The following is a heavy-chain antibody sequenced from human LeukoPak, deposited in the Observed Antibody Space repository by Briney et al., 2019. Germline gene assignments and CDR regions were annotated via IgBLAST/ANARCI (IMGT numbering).Heavy chain of an antibody. CDR1: GGSISSYY. V-gene: IGHV4-34*01. D-gene: IGHD5-18*01. J-gene: IGHJ4*02. CDR2: INHSGST. CDR3: ARAGLYRKWIQLWLPYFDY. Sequence: PSETLSLTCTVSGGSISSYYWSWIRQPPGKGLEWIGEINHSGSTNYNPSLKSRVTISVDTSKNQFSLKLSSVTAADTAVYYCARAGLYRKWIQLWLPYFDYWGQGTLVTVSS.